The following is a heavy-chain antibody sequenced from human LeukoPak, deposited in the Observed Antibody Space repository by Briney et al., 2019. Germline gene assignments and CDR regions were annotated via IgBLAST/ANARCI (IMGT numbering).Heavy chain of an antibody. CDR3: AKDVEKDYYYMDV. J-gene: IGHJ6*03. D-gene: IGHD3-3*01. CDR1: GFTFDDYT. Sequence: GGSLRLSCAASGFTFDDYTMHWVRQAPGKGLEWVSLISWDGGSTYYADSVKGRFTISRDNSKNSLYLQMNSLRTEDTALYYCAKDVEKDYYYMDVWGKGTTVTVSS. CDR2: ISWDGGST. V-gene: IGHV3-43*01.